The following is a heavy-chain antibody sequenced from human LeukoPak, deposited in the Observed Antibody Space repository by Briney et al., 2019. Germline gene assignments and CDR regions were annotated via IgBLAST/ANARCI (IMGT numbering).Heavy chain of an antibody. CDR1: GFTFSSYE. V-gene: IGHV3-48*03. CDR3: ARESSGTPDY. D-gene: IGHD3-22*01. CDR2: ISSSGSTI. Sequence: GGSLRLXCAASGFTFSSYEMNWVRQAPGKGLEWVSYISSSGSTIYYADSVKGRFTISRDNAKKSLYLQMNSLRAEDTAVYYCARESSGTPDYWGQGTLVTVSS. J-gene: IGHJ4*02.